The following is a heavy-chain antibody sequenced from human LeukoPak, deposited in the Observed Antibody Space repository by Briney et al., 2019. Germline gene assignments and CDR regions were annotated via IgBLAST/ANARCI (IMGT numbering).Heavy chain of an antibody. V-gene: IGHV4-59*01. J-gene: IGHJ6*02. Sequence: SETLSLTCTVSGGSISSYYWSWIRQPPGKGLEWIGYIYYSGSTNYNPSVKSRVTISVDTSKNQFSLKLSSVTAADTAVYYCARGWDGDYEGYYYYGMDVWGQGTTVTVSS. CDR1: GGSISSYY. CDR2: IYYSGST. D-gene: IGHD4-17*01. CDR3: ARGWDGDYEGYYYYGMDV.